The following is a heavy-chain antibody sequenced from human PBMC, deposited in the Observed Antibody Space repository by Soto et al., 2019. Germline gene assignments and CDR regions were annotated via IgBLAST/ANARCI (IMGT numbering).Heavy chain of an antibody. CDR2: IYPGDSDT. Sequence: RGASLKISGKASGDTFSTYWIGWVRQMTGKGLEWMGIIYPGDSDTKYSPSLQGQVTISADTSISTAYLQWTSLKASDTAMYYCARSRRGAYSSGWYSLSGYYNYGIDVWGQGTKVTVSS. CDR1: GDTFSTYW. CDR3: ARSRRGAYSSGWYSLSGYYNYGIDV. D-gene: IGHD6-19*01. V-gene: IGHV5-51*01. J-gene: IGHJ6*02.